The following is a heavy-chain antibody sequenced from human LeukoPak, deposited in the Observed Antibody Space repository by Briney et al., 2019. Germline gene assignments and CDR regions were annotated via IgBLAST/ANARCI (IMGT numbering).Heavy chain of an antibody. CDR2: INHSGST. V-gene: IGHV4-34*01. CDR1: GGSFSGYY. D-gene: IGHD6-13*01. Sequence: SETLSLTCVVYGGSFSGYYWSWLRQPPGKGLEWIGGINHSGSTNYNPSLKSRVTISVDTSKNQFSLKLSSVTAADTAVYYCASTVLAAAGDLIDYWGQGTLVTVSS. J-gene: IGHJ4*02. CDR3: ASTVLAAAGDLIDY.